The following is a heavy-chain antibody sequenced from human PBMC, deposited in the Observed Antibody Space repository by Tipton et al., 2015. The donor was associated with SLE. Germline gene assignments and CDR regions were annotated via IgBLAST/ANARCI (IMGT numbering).Heavy chain of an antibody. CDR1: GFTFSRYD. CDR2: ISSSGGTI. J-gene: IGHJ3*02. V-gene: IGHV3-48*03. CDR3: ARDLSSSSWGDAFDI. Sequence: GSLRLSCAASGFTFSRYDMIWVRQAPGKGLEWISYISSSGGTIYYADSVRGRFTISRDNAKNPLYLQMNSLRAEDTAVYYCARDLSSSSWGDAFDIWGQGTMVTVSS. D-gene: IGHD6-13*01.